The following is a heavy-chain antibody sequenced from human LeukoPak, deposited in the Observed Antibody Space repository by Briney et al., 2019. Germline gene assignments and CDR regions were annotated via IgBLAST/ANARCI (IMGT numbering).Heavy chain of an antibody. J-gene: IGHJ3*02. V-gene: IGHV4-39*07. CDR3: AIRDGDYYDSSGYYYGRAFDI. D-gene: IGHD3-22*01. Sequence: TSETLSLTCTVSGGSISSSSYYWGWIRQPPGKGLEWIGSIYYSGSTYYNPSLKSRVTISVDTSKNQFSLKLSSVTAADTAVYYCAIRDGDYYDSSGYYYGRAFDIWGQGTMVTVSS. CDR2: IYYSGST. CDR1: GGSISSSSYY.